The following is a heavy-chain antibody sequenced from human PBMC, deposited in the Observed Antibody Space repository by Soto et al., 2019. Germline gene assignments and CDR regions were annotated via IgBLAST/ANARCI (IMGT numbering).Heavy chain of an antibody. CDR2: INHSGNI. J-gene: IGHJ4*02. V-gene: IGHV4-34*01. Sequence: SETLSPTCAFYCGSFIGYYWSWIRQPPGKGLEWIGEINHSGNINYNPSLKSRVTISVDTSKNQFSLKLRSVTAADTAIYYCARGNGMILAVQGDAPDKYYLDSWSQGTLVTVSS. CDR3: ARGNGMILAVQGDAPDKYYLDS. CDR1: CGSFIGYY. D-gene: IGHD3-22*01.